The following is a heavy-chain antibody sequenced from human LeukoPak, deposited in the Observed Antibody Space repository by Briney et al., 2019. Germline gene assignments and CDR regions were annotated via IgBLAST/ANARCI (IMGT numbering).Heavy chain of an antibody. Sequence: SVKVSCKASGGTFSSYAISWVRQAPGQGLEWMGRIIPILGIANYAQKFQGRVTITADKSTSTAYMELSCLRSEDTAVYYCASSSYLHWFDPWGQGTLVTVSS. CDR1: GGTFSSYA. CDR3: ASSSYLHWFDP. D-gene: IGHD6-13*01. CDR2: IIPILGIA. J-gene: IGHJ5*02. V-gene: IGHV1-69*04.